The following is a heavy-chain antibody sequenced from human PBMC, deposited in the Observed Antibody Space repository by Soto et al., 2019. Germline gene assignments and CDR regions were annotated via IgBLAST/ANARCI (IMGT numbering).Heavy chain of an antibody. CDR3: AKDLRAARAFDI. CDR1: GFTFSSYA. V-gene: IGHV3-23*01. J-gene: IGHJ3*02. CDR2: ISGSGGST. D-gene: IGHD6-25*01. Sequence: EVQLLESGGGLVQPGGSLRLSCAASGFTFSSYAMSWVRQAPGKGLEWVSAISGSGGSTYYADSVKGRFTISRDNSKNTLDLQMNSLRAEDTAVYYCAKDLRAARAFDIWGQGTMVTVSS.